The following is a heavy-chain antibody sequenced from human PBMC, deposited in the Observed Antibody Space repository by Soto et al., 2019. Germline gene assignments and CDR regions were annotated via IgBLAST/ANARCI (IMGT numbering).Heavy chain of an antibody. CDR2: IYPADSDT. Sequence: GESLKISCKGSGYNFNTYWIGWVRQVPGKGLEWMGIIYPADSDTRYNPSFQGQVTISADKSISTAYLQWSSLKASDTAMYYCARLDYYDSSGYYFSAFDIWGQGTMVTVSS. CDR3: ARLDYYDSSGYYFSAFDI. CDR1: GYNFNTYW. V-gene: IGHV5-51*01. D-gene: IGHD3-22*01. J-gene: IGHJ3*02.